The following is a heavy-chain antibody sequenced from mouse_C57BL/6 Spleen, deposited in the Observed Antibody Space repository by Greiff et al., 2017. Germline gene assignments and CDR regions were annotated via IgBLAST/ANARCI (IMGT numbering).Heavy chain of an antibody. J-gene: IGHJ4*01. Sequence: EVNVVESGGGLVQPKGSLKLSCAASGFSFNTYAMNWVRQAPGKGLEWVARIRSKSNNYATYYADSVKDRFTISRDDSESMLYLQMNNLKTEDTAMYYCVRGTLYYAMDYWGQGTSVTVSS. CDR1: GFSFNTYA. V-gene: IGHV10-1*01. CDR2: IRSKSNNYAT. D-gene: IGHD2-14*01. CDR3: VRGTLYYAMDY.